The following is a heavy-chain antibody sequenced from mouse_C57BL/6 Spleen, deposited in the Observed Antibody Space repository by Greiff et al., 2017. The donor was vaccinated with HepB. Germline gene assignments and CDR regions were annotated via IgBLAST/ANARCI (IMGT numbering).Heavy chain of an antibody. V-gene: IGHV1-26*01. J-gene: IGHJ2*01. D-gene: IGHD1-1*01. Sequence: VQLQQSGPELVKPGASVKISCKASGYTFTDYYMNWVKQSHGKSLEWIGDINPNNGGTSYNQKFKGKATLTVDKSSSTAYMELRSLTSEDSAVYYCANYYGSSGWFDYWGQGTTLTVSS. CDR2: INPNNGGT. CDR1: GYTFTDYY. CDR3: ANYYGSSGWFDY.